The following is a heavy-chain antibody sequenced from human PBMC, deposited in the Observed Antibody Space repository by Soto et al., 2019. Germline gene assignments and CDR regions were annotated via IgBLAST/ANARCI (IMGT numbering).Heavy chain of an antibody. D-gene: IGHD3-3*01. CDR1: GFYFSSYW. CDR2: IKQDGSRT. CDR3: AVLGVNDPVDV. J-gene: IGHJ6*04. V-gene: IGHV3-7*01. Sequence: GRSLRLSCAASGFYFSSYWMPWVSQAPGKGLEWVANIKQDGSRTFYVDSVKGRFTISRDNAKNSLYLQMNSLRAVDTAVYYCAVLGVNDPVDVWGKGTTVTGSS.